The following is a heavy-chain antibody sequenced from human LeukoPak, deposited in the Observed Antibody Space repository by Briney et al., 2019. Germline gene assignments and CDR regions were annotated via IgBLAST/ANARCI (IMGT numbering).Heavy chain of an antibody. V-gene: IGHV3-11*04. J-gene: IGHJ4*02. D-gene: IGHD3-3*01. CDR2: ISSSGSDT. CDR1: RFTFRDHF. Sequence: GGSLRLSCAASRFTFRDHFMSWIRQPPGKGLEYVSYISSSGSDTYYSDSVKGRFTVSRDNAKNSLFLQMNSLRAEDTAVYYCARSPNYDFWSGYYGFDYWGQGTLVTVSS. CDR3: ARSPNYDFWSGYYGFDY.